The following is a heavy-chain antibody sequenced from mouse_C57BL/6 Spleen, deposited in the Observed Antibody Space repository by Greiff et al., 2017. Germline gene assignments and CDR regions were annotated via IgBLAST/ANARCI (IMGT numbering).Heavy chain of an antibody. CDR1: GYTFTSYW. J-gene: IGHJ2*01. D-gene: IGHD2-1*01. Sequence: QVQLQQPGAELVKPGASVKLSCKASGYTFTSYWMHWVKQRPGQGLEWIGMIHPNSGSTNYNEKFKSKATLTVDKSSSTAYMQLSSLTSEDSAVYYCARGDGNWGDYFDYWGQGTTLTVSS. CDR3: ARGDGNWGDYFDY. V-gene: IGHV1-64*01. CDR2: IHPNSGST.